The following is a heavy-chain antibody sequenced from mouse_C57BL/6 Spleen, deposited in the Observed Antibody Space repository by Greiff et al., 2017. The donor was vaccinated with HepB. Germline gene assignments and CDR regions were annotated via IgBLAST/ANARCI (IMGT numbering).Heavy chain of an antibody. CDR3: ARWDYYGSSYVEAMDD. D-gene: IGHD1-1*01. CDR2: IYPGSGNT. CDR1: GYTFTDYY. V-gene: IGHV1-76*01. Sequence: QVTLKESGAELVRPGASVKLSCKASGYTFTDYYINWVKQRPGQGLEWIARIYPGSGNTYYNEKFKGKATLTAEKSSSTAYMQLSSLTSEDSAVYFCARWDYYGSSYVEAMDDWGQGTSVTVSS. J-gene: IGHJ4*01.